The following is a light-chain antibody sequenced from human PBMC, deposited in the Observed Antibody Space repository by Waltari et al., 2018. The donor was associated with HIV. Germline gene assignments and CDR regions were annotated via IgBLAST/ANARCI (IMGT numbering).Light chain of an antibody. CDR2: EAS. V-gene: IGKV2D-29*01. CDR1: HILLHSEGKTY. CDR3: MQSTQLPPIT. Sequence: DLVMTQTPLSLAVTPGEPSALSCQASHILLHSEGKTYLSWSLQKPGQPPQLLIYEASKRFSGVPDRFGGSGSETDFTLKISRVNAEDVGVYYCMQSTQLPPITFGQGTRLEIK. J-gene: IGKJ5*01.